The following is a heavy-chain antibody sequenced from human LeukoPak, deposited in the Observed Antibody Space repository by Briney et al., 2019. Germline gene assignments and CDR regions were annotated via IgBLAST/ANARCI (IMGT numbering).Heavy chain of an antibody. CDR1: GGTFSSYA. CDR3: ARDYRIFGSGSYYSPDYYYYYYYMDV. CDR2: IIPIFGTA. J-gene: IGHJ6*03. D-gene: IGHD3-10*01. V-gene: IGHV1-69*05. Sequence: SVKVSCKASGGTFSSYAISWVRQAPGQGLEWMGRIIPIFGTANYAQKFQGRVTITTDESTSTAYMELSSLRSEDTAVYYYARDYRIFGSGSYYSPDYYYYYYYMDVWGKGTTVTVSS.